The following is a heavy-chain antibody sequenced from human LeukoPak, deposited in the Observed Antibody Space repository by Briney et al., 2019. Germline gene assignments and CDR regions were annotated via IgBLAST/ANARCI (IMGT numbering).Heavy chain of an antibody. Sequence: GGSLRLSCVAPGFTFSNYAMSWARQAPGKGLEWVSTVSGSGGSTYYADSVKGRFIISRDNSKNTLYLQMNSLRAEDTAVYYCAKVTFYYDFWSGFDYWGQGTLVTVSS. D-gene: IGHD3-3*01. CDR3: AKVTFYYDFWSGFDY. CDR2: VSGSGGST. V-gene: IGHV3-23*01. J-gene: IGHJ4*02. CDR1: GFTFSNYA.